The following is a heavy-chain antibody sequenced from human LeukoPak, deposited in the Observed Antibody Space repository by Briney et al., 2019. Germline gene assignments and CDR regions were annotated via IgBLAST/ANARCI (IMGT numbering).Heavy chain of an antibody. J-gene: IGHJ1*01. CDR1: GGTFSNYA. CDR2: IIPLFGTA. V-gene: IGHV1-69*13. D-gene: IGHD2-21*01. CDR3: ARDSSEFRSLIPH. Sequence: SVKVSCKASGGTFSNYAISWVRQAPGQGLEWMGGIIPLFGTANYAQKFQGRVTITADESTSTAYMELSSLRSEDTAVYYCARDSSEFRSLIPHWGQGTLVTVSS.